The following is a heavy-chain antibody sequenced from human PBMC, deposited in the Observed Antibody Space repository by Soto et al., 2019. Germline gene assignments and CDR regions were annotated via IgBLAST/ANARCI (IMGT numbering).Heavy chain of an antibody. CDR2: TYYRSKWYN. CDR3: AREVDSGYDWGVGYYYYYYGMDV. Sequence: SQTLSLTCAISGDSVSSHSAAWNWIRQSPSRGLEWLGRTYYRSKWYNDYAVSVKSRITINPDTSKNQFSLQLNSVTPEDTAVYYCAREVDSGYDWGVGYYYYYYGMDVWGQGATVTVSS. D-gene: IGHD5-12*01. V-gene: IGHV6-1*01. CDR1: GDSVSSHSAA. J-gene: IGHJ6*02.